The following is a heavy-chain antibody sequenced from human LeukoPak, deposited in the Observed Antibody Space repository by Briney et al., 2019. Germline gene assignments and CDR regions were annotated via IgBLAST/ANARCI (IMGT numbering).Heavy chain of an antibody. D-gene: IGHD6-13*01. CDR1: GFTFSDYW. J-gene: IGHJ5*02. CDR2: IKKDGSEK. CDR3: ARGAWYGIP. V-gene: IGHV3-7*01. Sequence: PGGSLRLSCAASGFTFSDYWMTWVRQAPGKGLERLATIKKDGSEKYYVDSVKGRFTISRDNAKNSLDLQMNSLRAEDTAVYYCARGAWYGIPWGQGTLVTVSS.